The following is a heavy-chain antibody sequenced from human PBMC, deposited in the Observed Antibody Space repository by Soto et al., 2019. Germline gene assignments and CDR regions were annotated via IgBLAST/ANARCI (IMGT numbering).Heavy chain of an antibody. Sequence: EVQLAESGGGVVRPGGSRRLSCAASGIAFGDYGMTWVRRVPGKGLAWVAGISWNGDNTGYADFAKGRFTISRDNSKKSLWLEMNSLRVEDTAFYYCARGEYTSRRGFDVWGQGTPVTVSS. V-gene: IGHV3-20*04. D-gene: IGHD6-6*01. CDR2: ISWNGDNT. J-gene: IGHJ6*02. CDR3: ARGEYTSRRGFDV. CDR1: GIAFGDYG.